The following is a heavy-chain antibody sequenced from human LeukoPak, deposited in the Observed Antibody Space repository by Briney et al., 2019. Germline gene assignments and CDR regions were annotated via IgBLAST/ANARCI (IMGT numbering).Heavy chain of an antibody. J-gene: IGHJ6*02. CDR3: ARVGAKKNHYYGMDV. Sequence: SETLSLTCTVSGGSISSYYWSWIRQPPGKGLEWIGYIYYSGSTNYNPSLKSRVTISVDTSKNQFSLKLSFVTAADTALYYCARVGAKKNHYYGMDVWGQGTTVTVSS. D-gene: IGHD1-26*01. V-gene: IGHV4-59*12. CDR1: GGSISSYY. CDR2: IYYSGST.